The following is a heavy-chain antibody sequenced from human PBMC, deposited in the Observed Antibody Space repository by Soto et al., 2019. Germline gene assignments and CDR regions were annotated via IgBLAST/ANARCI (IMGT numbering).Heavy chain of an antibody. J-gene: IGHJ4*02. CDR2: IYYSGST. CDR1: GVSISSSSYY. V-gene: IGHV4-39*01. Sequence: SETLSLTCTVSGVSISSSSYYWGWIRQPPGKGLEWIGSIYYSGSTYYNPSLKSRVTISVDTSKNQFSLKLSSVTAADTAVYYCARHYGSGSYLGYWGQGTLVTVSS. D-gene: IGHD3-10*01. CDR3: ARHYGSGSYLGY.